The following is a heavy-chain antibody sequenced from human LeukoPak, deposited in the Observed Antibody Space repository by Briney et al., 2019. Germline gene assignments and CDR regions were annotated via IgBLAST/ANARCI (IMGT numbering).Heavy chain of an antibody. CDR1: GFTFSSYA. D-gene: IGHD3-22*01. V-gene: IGHV3-30-3*01. J-gene: IGHJ3*02. Sequence: GGSLRLSCAASGFTFSSYAMHWVRQAPGKGLEWVAVISYDGSNKYYADSVKGRFTISRDNSKNTLYLQMNSLRAEDTAVYYCARDYYYDSPGAFDIWGQGTIVTVSS. CDR3: ARDYYYDSPGAFDI. CDR2: ISYDGSNK.